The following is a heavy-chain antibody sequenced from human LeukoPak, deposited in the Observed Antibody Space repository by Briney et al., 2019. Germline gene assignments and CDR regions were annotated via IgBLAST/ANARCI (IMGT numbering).Heavy chain of an antibody. CDR3: AGGYFHNSGYYFDY. V-gene: IGHV1-8*01. CDR1: RYTFTNYD. D-gene: IGHD3-22*01. J-gene: IGHJ4*02. CDR2: MNPNSGNT. Sequence: ASVTVSCKASRYTFTNYDINWVRQAPGQGLEWMGWMNPNSGNTGYAQKFQGRVTMTRNTSISTAYMELSSLRSEDTAVYYCAGGYFHNSGYYFDYWGQGTLVTVSS.